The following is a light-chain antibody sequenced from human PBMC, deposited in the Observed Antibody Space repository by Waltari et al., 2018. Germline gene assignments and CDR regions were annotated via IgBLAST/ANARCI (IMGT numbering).Light chain of an antibody. V-gene: IGLV2-14*03. J-gene: IGLJ3*02. Sequence: QSVLSQPASLSGSPGQSITISGRGTSRDVGGYDYVSWYLQHPGQVPRLILYDVNNRPSGISSRFSGSKFGNLASLTISDLQPDDEADYYCASYVVGGARVFGGGTKLTVL. CDR2: DVN. CDR1: SRDVGGYDY. CDR3: ASYVVGGARV.